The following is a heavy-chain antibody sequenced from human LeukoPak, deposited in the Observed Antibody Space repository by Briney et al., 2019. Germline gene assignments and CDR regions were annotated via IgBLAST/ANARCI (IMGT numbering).Heavy chain of an antibody. CDR3: ARDEDSSGYYGYFQH. D-gene: IGHD3-22*01. CDR1: GFTVSSNY. Sequence: SGGSLRLSCAASGFTVSSNYMSWVRQAPGKGLEWVSVIYSGGSTYYADSVKGRFTISRDNSKNTLYLQMNSLRAEDTAVYYCARDEDSSGYYGYFQHWGQGTLVTVSS. CDR2: IYSGGST. V-gene: IGHV3-53*01. J-gene: IGHJ1*01.